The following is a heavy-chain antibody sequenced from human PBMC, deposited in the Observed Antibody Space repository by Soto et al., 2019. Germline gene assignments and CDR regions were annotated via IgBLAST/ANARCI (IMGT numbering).Heavy chain of an antibody. J-gene: IGHJ4*02. D-gene: IGHD3-10*01. CDR1: GFTFSSYA. Sequence: EVQLLDSGGGLVQPGGSLRLSCEASGFTFSSYAMSWVRQAPGKGLEWVSSIRRSGGSTNYADSVKGRFTISRDDSKNILSLQMNSRRAEDTAIYYCAKNYFFDCWGQGTLVTVSS. CDR3: AKNYFFDC. CDR2: IRRSGGST. V-gene: IGHV3-23*01.